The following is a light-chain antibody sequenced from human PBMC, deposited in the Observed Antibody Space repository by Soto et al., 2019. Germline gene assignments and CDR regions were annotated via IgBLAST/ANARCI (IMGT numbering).Light chain of an antibody. J-gene: IGKJ5*01. Sequence: EIVLTQSPGTLSLSPGEGATLSCRASQSVGRDYVAWFQQKPGQAPRLLVHDASRRASGIPDRFSGSGSGTDFTLTISRLEPEDFAVYYCQQYAASPITFGQGTKLEIK. CDR1: QSVGRDY. CDR3: QQYAASPIT. CDR2: DAS. V-gene: IGKV3-20*01.